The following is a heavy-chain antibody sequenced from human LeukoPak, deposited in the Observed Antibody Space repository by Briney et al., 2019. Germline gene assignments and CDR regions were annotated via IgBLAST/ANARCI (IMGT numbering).Heavy chain of an antibody. Sequence: SETLSLTCAVYGGSFSGYYWSWIRQPPGKRLEWIGEINHSGSTNYNPSLKSRVTISVDTSKNQFSLRLSSVTAADTAVYYCARQGYYDSSGYYWSFDYWGQGTLVTVSS. CDR1: GGSFSGYY. D-gene: IGHD3-22*01. V-gene: IGHV4-34*01. CDR3: ARQGYYDSSGYYWSFDY. J-gene: IGHJ4*02. CDR2: INHSGST.